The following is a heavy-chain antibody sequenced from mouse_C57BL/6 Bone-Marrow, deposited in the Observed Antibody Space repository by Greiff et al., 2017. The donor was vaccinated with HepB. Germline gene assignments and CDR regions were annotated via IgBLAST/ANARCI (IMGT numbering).Heavy chain of an antibody. V-gene: IGHV1-81*01. CDR2: IYPRSGNT. J-gene: IGHJ3*01. CDR3: AREGDYYYAFAY. D-gene: IGHD1-1*01. Sequence: VKLQESGAELARPGASVKLSCKASGYTFTSYGISWVKQRTGQGLEWIGEIYPRSGNTYYNEKFKGKATLTADKYSSTAYMELRSLTSEDSAVYFCAREGDYYYAFAYWGQGTLVTVSA. CDR1: GYTFTSYG.